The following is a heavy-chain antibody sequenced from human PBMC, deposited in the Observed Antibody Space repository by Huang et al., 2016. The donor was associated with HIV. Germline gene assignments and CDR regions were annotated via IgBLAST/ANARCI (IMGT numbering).Heavy chain of an antibody. J-gene: IGHJ3*02. CDR3: ATWPPGSQMRAFDI. V-gene: IGHV4-61*09. D-gene: IGHD2-15*01. CDR2: IDTSGST. CDR1: GASISSGRYY. Sequence: QVQLQESGPGLVKPSQTLSLTCTVSGASISSGRYYWTGIRQPAGKGLEWIGHIDTSGSTNNNPSLKRRVTISIDTAKNHFSLRLNSVTAADTAVYYCATWPPGSQMRAFDIWGPGTMITVSS.